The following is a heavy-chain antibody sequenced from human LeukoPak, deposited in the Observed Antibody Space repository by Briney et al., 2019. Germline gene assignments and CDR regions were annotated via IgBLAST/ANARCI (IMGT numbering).Heavy chain of an antibody. J-gene: IGHJ6*03. CDR3: ARVYRPDILTGLLYYYYYMDV. CDR2: IYYSGST. D-gene: IGHD3-9*01. Sequence: SETLSLTCTVSGGSISSYYWSWIRQPPGKGLEWIGYIYYSGSTNYNPSLKSRVTISVDTFKNQFSLKLSSVTAADTAVYYCARVYRPDILTGLLYYYYYMDVWGKGTTVTVSS. V-gene: IGHV4-59*01. CDR1: GGSISSYY.